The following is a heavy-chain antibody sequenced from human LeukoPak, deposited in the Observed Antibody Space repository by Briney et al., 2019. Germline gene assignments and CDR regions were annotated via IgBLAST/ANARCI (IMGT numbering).Heavy chain of an antibody. D-gene: IGHD5-12*01. CDR2: INHSGST. Sequence: PPETLSLTCAVYGGSFSGYYWSWIRQPPGEGLEWIGEINHSGSTNYNPSLKSRVTISVDTSKNQFSLKLSSVTAADTAVYYCARGLRLGAFDIWGQGTMVTVSS. J-gene: IGHJ3*02. CDR1: GGSFSGYY. CDR3: ARGLRLGAFDI. V-gene: IGHV4-34*01.